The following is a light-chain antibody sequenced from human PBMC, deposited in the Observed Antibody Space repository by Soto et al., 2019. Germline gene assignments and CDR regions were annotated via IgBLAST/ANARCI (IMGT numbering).Light chain of an antibody. CDR1: QSVDNY. V-gene: IGKV3-11*01. CDR2: ESS. J-gene: IGKJ1*01. Sequence: EIVLTQSPATLSFSPGERATLSCRASQSVDNYLDWYQQKPGQAPRLLIYESSNRATGIPARFSGSGSGTDFILTISSLEPEDFAVYYCQQRSNLPQTFGQGTKVDIK. CDR3: QQRSNLPQT.